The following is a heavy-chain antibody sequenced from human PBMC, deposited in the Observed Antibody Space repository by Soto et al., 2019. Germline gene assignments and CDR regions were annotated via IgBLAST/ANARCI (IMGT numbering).Heavy chain of an antibody. D-gene: IGHD3-22*01. Sequence: ASVKLSCKASGYTFASYGISWVRQAPGQGLEWMGWISAYNGNTNYAQKLQGRVTMTTDASTSTAYMELRSLRSDDTAVYYCARDTHWVLSYDSSGYYYDYWGQ. CDR1: GYTFASYG. J-gene: IGHJ4*01. CDR3: ARDTHWVLSYDSSGYYYDY. V-gene: IGHV1-18*01. CDR2: ISAYNGNT.